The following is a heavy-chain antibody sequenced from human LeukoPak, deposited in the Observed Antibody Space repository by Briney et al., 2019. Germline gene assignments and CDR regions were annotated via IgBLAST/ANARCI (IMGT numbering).Heavy chain of an antibody. V-gene: IGHV1-2*02. CDR3: ARAGVWDYSDSSGYHNAAFDI. J-gene: IGHJ3*02. Sequence: ASVKVSCKASGYTFTGYYMHWVRQAPGQGLEWMGWINPSSGGTNYAQKFQGRVTVTRDTSISTAYMDLSRLRSDDTAVYYCARAGVWDYSDSSGYHNAAFDIWGRGTMVTVSS. CDR2: INPSSGGT. D-gene: IGHD3-22*01. CDR1: GYTFTGYY.